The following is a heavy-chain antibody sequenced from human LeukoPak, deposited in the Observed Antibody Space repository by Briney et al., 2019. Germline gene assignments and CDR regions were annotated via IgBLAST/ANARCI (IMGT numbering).Heavy chain of an antibody. D-gene: IGHD3-3*01. CDR2: IYTSGST. V-gene: IGHV4-4*07. Sequence: SETLSLTCTVSGGSISTYYWNWIRQPAGKGLEWIGRIYTSGSTNYNPSLKSRVSMSVDTSKNQFSLKLSSVTAADTAVYYCARGAPADFWSGPGDYWGQGTLVTVSS. CDR3: ARGAPADFWSGPGDY. J-gene: IGHJ4*02. CDR1: GGSISTYY.